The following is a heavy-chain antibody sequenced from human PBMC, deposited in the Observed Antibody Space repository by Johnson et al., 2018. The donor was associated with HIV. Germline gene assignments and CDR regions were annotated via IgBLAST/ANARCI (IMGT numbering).Heavy chain of an antibody. CDR2: ISGSGGST. CDR3: ARAVAGRGNAFDI. Sequence: VQLVESGGGLVQPGGSLRLSCAASGFTFSSYWMSWVRQAPGKGLEWVSAISGSGGSTYYAASVKGRFTISRDNSKNTLYLQMNSLRAEDTAVYYCARAVAGRGNAFDIWCQGTMVTVSS. J-gene: IGHJ3*02. CDR1: GFTFSSYW. D-gene: IGHD6-19*01. V-gene: IGHV3-23*04.